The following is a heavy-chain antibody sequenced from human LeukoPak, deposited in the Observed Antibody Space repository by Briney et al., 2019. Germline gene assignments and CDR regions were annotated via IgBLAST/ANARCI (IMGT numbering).Heavy chain of an antibody. CDR2: IYYSGST. Sequence: ASETLSLTCTVSGGSVSSGSYYWSWIRQPPGKGLEWIGYIYYSGSTNYNPSLKSRVTISVDTSKNQFSLKLSSVTAADTAVYYCASRAGGSSWYNWFDPWGQGTLVTVSS. D-gene: IGHD6-13*01. V-gene: IGHV4-61*01. J-gene: IGHJ5*02. CDR1: GGSVSSGSYY. CDR3: ASRAGGSSWYNWFDP.